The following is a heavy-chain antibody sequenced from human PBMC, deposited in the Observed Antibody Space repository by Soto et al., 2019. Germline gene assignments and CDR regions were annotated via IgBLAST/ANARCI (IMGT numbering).Heavy chain of an antibody. J-gene: IGHJ6*03. CDR2: INAGTGYT. CDR3: ARGGISGYSYGYYYYYYMDV. CDR1: GYTFSDYV. Sequence: GASVKVSCKASGYTFSDYVIHWVRQAPGQRPEWKGWINAGTGYTTYSQNFQGRDTITRDTSTSTAHMDLSRLRSEDTALYYFARGGISGYSYGYYYYYYMDVWGKGTTVTVSS. V-gene: IGHV1-3*01. D-gene: IGHD5-18*01.